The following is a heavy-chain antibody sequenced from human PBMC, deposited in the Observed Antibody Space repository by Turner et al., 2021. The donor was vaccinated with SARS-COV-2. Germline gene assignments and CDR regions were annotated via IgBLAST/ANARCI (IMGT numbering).Heavy chain of an antibody. D-gene: IGHD3-22*01. V-gene: IGHV3-21*01. CDR2: ISSSSSDI. J-gene: IGHJ3*02. CDR3: ARARWHYYDSSGYYPDAFDI. CDR1: GFTFSSYS. Sequence: EVQLVESGGGLVKPGGSLRLPCPASGFTFSSYSMNWVRQAPGKGLEWVSSISSSSSDIYYADSVKGRFTISRDNAKNSMYLQMNSLRAEDTAVYYCARARWHYYDSSGYYPDAFDIWGQGTMVTVSS.